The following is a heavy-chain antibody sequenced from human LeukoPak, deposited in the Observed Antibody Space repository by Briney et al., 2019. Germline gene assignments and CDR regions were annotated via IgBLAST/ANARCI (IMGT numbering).Heavy chain of an antibody. D-gene: IGHD6-13*01. CDR3: ARSRIAAAGTGYV. J-gene: IGHJ6*02. CDR1: GGSFSGYY. Sequence: NPSETLSLTCAVYGGSFSGYYWSWIRQPPGKGLEWIGEINHSGSTNYNPSLKSRVTISVDTSKNQFSLKLSSVTAADTAVYYCARSRIAAAGTGYVWGQGTTVTVSS. V-gene: IGHV4-34*01. CDR2: INHSGST.